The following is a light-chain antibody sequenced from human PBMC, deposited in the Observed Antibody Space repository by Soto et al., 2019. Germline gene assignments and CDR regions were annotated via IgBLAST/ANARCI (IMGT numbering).Light chain of an antibody. V-gene: IGLV3-1*01. J-gene: IGLJ1*01. CDR2: QDS. CDR1: KLGDKY. CDR3: QAWDSSTGG. Sequence: SYELTQPPSVSVSPGQTASITCSGDKLGDKYACWYQQKPGQSPVLVNYQDSKRPSGIPERFSGSNSGNTATLTISGTQAMDEADYYCQAWDSSTGGFGPGTKLTVL.